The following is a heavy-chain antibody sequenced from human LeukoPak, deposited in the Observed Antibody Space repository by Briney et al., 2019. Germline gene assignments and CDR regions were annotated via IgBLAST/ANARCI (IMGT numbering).Heavy chain of an antibody. J-gene: IGHJ4*02. CDR3: ARDRGWYHADY. CDR2: IKEDGSYK. V-gene: IGHV3-7*04. Sequence: GGSLRLSWAASGFTFSSYAMSWVRQAPGKGLEWVANIKEDGSYKNYVDSVKGRFTISRDNAKNSLYLQMNSLRAEDTAVYYCARDRGWYHADYWGQGTLVTVSS. D-gene: IGHD6-19*01. CDR1: GFTFSSYA.